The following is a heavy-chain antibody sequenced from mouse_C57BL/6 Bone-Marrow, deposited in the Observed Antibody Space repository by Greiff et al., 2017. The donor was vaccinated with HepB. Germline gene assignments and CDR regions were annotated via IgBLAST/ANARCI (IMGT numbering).Heavy chain of an antibody. CDR3: TCYYGRDYTMDY. V-gene: IGHV5-9-1*02. Sequence: EVQLVESGAGLVKPGGSLKFSCAASGFTFSSYAMSWVRQTPEQRLEWVAYISSGGDYTYYADTVKGRFTITRDIARNTPYLQMSILRSEDTAMEYGTCYYGRDYTMDYWGQGTSVTVSS. D-gene: IGHD1-2*01. J-gene: IGHJ4*01. CDR1: GFTFSSYA. CDR2: ISSGGDYT.